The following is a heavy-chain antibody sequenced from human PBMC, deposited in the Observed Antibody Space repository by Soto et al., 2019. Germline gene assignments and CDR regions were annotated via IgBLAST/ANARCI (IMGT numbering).Heavy chain of an antibody. CDR3: ARAKGDFWDGCSSLGLYYLDF. Sequence: EVQLVESGGGLVQPGGSLRLSCAASGFTFSSYWMSWVRQAPGKGLEWVANINQDGSEKYYVDSVKGRFTISRDDAKKPLSLQIHSLRAEYTAVYYCARAKGDFWDGCSSLGLYYLDFWGRGTLVTVSS. J-gene: IGHJ4*02. CDR1: GFTFSSYW. CDR2: INQDGSEK. D-gene: IGHD3-3*01. V-gene: IGHV3-7*03.